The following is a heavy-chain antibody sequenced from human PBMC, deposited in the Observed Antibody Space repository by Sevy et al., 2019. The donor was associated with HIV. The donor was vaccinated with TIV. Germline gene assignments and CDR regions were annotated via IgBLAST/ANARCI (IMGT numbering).Heavy chain of an antibody. Sequence: GGSLRLSCAASGFTFSDYDMNWVRQAPGKGLEWVSFISSRSSYIYYADSLKGRVTISRDNAYNYLFLQMHSLRAEDTAVYYCARAVDYYDSGGLYYWGQGALVTVSS. CDR3: ARAVDYYDSGGLYY. D-gene: IGHD3-22*01. J-gene: IGHJ4*02. CDR2: ISSRSSYI. CDR1: GFTFSDYD. V-gene: IGHV3-21*05.